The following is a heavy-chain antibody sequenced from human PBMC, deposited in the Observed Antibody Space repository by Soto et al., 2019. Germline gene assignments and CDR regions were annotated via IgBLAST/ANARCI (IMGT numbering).Heavy chain of an antibody. V-gene: IGHV4-59*01. CDR1: GDSISRFY. D-gene: IGHD6-19*01. Sequence: NPSETLSLTCTVSGDSISRFYWSWIRQPPGKGLEWLGYISYSGSTNYSPALRSRVTISADTSKNQFSLKLNAVTAADTAVYYCARDDSTGGFDFWGQGALVTVSS. J-gene: IGHJ4*02. CDR2: ISYSGST. CDR3: ARDDSTGGFDF.